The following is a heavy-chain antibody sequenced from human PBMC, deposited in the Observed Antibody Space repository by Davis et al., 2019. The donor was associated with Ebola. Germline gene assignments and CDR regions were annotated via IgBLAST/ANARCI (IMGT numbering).Heavy chain of an antibody. CDR2: IYSGGST. Sequence: GESLKISCAASGFTVSSNYMSRVRQAPGKGLEWASLIYSGGSTYYADSVKGRFTISRDNSKNTLYLQMDSLRAEDTAVYYCARSSGWPLYFDYWGQGTLVTVSS. D-gene: IGHD6-19*01. CDR3: ARSSGWPLYFDY. CDR1: GFTVSSNY. J-gene: IGHJ4*02. V-gene: IGHV3-53*01.